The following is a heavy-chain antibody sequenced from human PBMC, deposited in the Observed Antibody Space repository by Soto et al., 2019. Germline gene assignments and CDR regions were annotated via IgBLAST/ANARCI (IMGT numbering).Heavy chain of an antibody. J-gene: IGHJ5*02. Sequence: QVHLQESGPGLVKPSETLSLTCTVSGGSISAGSYYWSWIRQPPGKGLEWIGVIYYTGTTSYNPSLKSRVTMSVDTSKSQGSLHLGSVTAADTAVYYCARVGRTETCFDPWGQGTLVTVSS. CDR1: GGSISAGSYY. V-gene: IGHV4-61*01. CDR3: ARVGRTETCFDP. D-gene: IGHD2-21*02. CDR2: IYYTGTT.